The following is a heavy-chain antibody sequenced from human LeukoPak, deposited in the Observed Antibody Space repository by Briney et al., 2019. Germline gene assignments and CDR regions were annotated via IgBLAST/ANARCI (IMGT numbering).Heavy chain of an antibody. J-gene: IGHJ4*02. Sequence: SETLSLTCIVSGGSIGSYYWSWVRQTPGKGLEWIGYVYYTGRTNYNPSLKGRVTIFVDTSKNQFSLKLSSVTAADTAVYYCARLTEGRWGQGALVTVSS. CDR3: ARLTEGR. CDR2: VYYTGRT. V-gene: IGHV4-59*08. CDR1: GGSIGSYY.